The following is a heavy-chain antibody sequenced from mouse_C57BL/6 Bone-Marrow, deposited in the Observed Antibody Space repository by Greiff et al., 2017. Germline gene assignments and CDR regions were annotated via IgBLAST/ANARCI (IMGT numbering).Heavy chain of an antibody. D-gene: IGHD1-1*01. CDR1: GYTFTSYW. J-gene: IGHJ2*01. CDR2: IDPSDSYT. V-gene: IGHV1-69*01. CDR3: ARAYYYGSGDY. Sequence: QVQLQQPGAELVMPGASVKLSCKASGYTFTSYWMHWVKQRPGQGLEWIGEIDPSDSYTNYNQKFKGKSTLTVDKSSSTAYMQLSSLTSEDSAVYYCARAYYYGSGDYWGQGTTLTVSS.